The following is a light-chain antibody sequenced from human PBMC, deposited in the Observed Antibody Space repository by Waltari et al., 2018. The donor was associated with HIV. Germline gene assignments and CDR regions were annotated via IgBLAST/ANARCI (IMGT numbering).Light chain of an antibody. CDR3: CSYTGTYTRYV. CDR1: SSDVGSYKY. CDR2: DAD. V-gene: IGLV2-11*01. J-gene: IGLJ1*01. Sequence: QSALTQPRPVSGSPGQSVTTSCTGTSSDVGSYKYVSWYQLRPGKAPKLIIHDADQRPSGVPDRFSGSKSGNTASLTISGLQAEDEADYYCCSYTGTYTRYVFGTGAKVTVL.